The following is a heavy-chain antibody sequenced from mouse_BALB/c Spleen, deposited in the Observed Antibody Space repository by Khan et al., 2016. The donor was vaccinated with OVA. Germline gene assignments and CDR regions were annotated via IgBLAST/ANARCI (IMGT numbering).Heavy chain of an antibody. Sequence: QVQLKESGAELVRPGASVKLSCKTSGYIFTSYWIHWVKQRSGQGLEWIARIYPGTDNTYYNEKFKDKATLTADKSSSTAYMQLSSLKSEDTDVYFSARGEALYHFDHWGQGTTLTVSS. D-gene: IGHD3-2*02. CDR3: ARGEALYHFDH. CDR2: IYPGTDNT. CDR1: GYIFTSYW. J-gene: IGHJ2*01. V-gene: IGHV1-76*01.